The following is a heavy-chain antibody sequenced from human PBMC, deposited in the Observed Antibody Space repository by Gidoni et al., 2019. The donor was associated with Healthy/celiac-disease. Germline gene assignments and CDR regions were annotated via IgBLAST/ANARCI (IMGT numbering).Heavy chain of an antibody. Sequence: EVQLVESGGGLVQPGGSLRLSCAASGFTFSSYSMNWVRQAPGKGLEWVSYISSSSSTIYYADSVKGRFTISRDNAKNSLYLQMNSLRAEDTAVYYCARDQRRNFDYWGQGTLVTVSS. J-gene: IGHJ4*02. CDR1: GFTFSSYS. CDR3: ARDQRRNFDY. CDR2: ISSSSSTI. V-gene: IGHV3-48*01.